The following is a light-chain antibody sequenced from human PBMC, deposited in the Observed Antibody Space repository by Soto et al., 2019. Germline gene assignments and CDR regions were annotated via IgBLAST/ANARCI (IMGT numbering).Light chain of an antibody. J-gene: IGKJ5*01. CDR3: QQYENLPT. V-gene: IGKV1-33*01. Sequence: INISKSPSSLSAYIGDRATITGQASQNINNYLNWYQQKPGRAPKLLIYDASNLEAGVPSRFRGSGSGTDFTFTISRLQTEDIATYYCQQYENLPTFGQGTRLEIK. CDR1: QNINNY. CDR2: DAS.